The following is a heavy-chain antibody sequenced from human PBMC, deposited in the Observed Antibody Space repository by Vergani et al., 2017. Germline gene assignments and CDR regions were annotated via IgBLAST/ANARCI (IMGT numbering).Heavy chain of an antibody. CDR1: GFTFSSYS. Sequence: EVQLLESGGGLVQPGGSLRLSCAASGFTFSSYSMNWVRQAPGKGLEWVSYISSSSSTIYYADSVKGRFTISRDNAKNSLYLQMNSLRAEDTAVYYCASQYSSSYYYYGMDVWGQGTTVTVSS. D-gene: IGHD6-13*01. CDR2: ISSSSSTI. CDR3: ASQYSSSYYYYGMDV. V-gene: IGHV3-48*01. J-gene: IGHJ6*02.